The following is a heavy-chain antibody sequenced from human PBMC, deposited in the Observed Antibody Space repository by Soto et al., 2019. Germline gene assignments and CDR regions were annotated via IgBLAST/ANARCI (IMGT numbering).Heavy chain of an antibody. CDR3: TTYKMYSSFDY. CDR1: ECPFTNAW. V-gene: IGHV3-15*01. CDR2: IKSQTDGGTA. Sequence: EVQLVESGGGLVKPGGTLTLSCVTSECPFTNAWLSWVPQVPGKGLEWVGRIKSQTDGGTADYAAPVKGRFTMSRDDSKNTLYLQMNSLKSEDTAIYYCTTYKMYSSFDYWGQGALVAVSS. D-gene: IGHD2-21*01. J-gene: IGHJ4*02.